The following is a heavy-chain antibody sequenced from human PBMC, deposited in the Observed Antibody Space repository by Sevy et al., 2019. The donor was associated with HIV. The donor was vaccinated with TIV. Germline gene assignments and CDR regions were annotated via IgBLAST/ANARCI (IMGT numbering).Heavy chain of an antibody. J-gene: IGHJ4*02. D-gene: IGHD6-13*01. V-gene: IGHV1-69*13. Sequence: ASVKVSCKASGGTFSSYAISWVRQAPGQGLEWMGGIIPIFGTANYAQKFQGRVTITADESTSTAYMELSSLRSEDTAGYYCARDSGGIAAAGTCYWGQGTLVTVSS. CDR1: GGTFSSYA. CDR2: IIPIFGTA. CDR3: ARDSGGIAAAGTCY.